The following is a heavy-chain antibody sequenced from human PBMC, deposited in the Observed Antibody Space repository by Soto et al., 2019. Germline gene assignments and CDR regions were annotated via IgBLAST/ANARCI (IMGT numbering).Heavy chain of an antibody. CDR2: ISYDGSNK. D-gene: IGHD7-27*01. CDR3: AKDLLGPGRAYGMDV. Sequence: QVQLVESGGGVVQPGRSLRLSCAASGFTFSSYGMHWVRQGPGKGLEWVAVISYDGSNKYYADSVKGRFTISRDNSKNTLYLQMNSLRAEDTAVYYCAKDLLGPGRAYGMDVWGQGTTVTVSS. CDR1: GFTFSSYG. V-gene: IGHV3-30*18. J-gene: IGHJ6*02.